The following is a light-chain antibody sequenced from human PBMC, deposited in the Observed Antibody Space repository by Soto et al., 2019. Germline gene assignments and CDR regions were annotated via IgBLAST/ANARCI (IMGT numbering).Light chain of an antibody. J-gene: IGLJ1*01. V-gene: IGLV2-14*03. CDR2: DVS. CDR3: SSYTSSSSYV. CDR1: SSDVGGYNY. Sequence: QSALTRPPSASGSPGQSVAISCTGTSSDVGGYNYVSWYQQHPGKAPKLIIYDVSNRPSGVSNRFSGSKTGNTASLIISGLQAEDEADYYCSSYTSSSSYVFGSGTKV.